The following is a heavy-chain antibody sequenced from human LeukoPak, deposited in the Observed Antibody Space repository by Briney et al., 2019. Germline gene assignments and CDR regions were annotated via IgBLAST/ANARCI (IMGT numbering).Heavy chain of an antibody. J-gene: IGHJ5*02. Sequence: GASVKVSCKASGYNFISYAMHWVRQAPGQRLEWMGWIHTDNGDTKYSHYFLGRVTITRDTPANTAYMELSSLRSEDTAVYYCARDRIVGLAPFDPWGLGTLVTVSS. V-gene: IGHV1-3*04. CDR2: IHTDNGDT. CDR3: ARDRIVGLAPFDP. CDR1: GYNFISYA. D-gene: IGHD2-15*01.